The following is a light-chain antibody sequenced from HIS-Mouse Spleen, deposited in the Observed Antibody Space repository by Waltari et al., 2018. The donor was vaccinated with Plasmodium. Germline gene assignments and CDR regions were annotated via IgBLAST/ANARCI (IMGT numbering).Light chain of an antibody. V-gene: IGLV2-23*03. J-gene: IGLJ3*02. CDR2: EGS. CDR3: CSYAGSSTFV. CDR1: SSDVGSSNL. Sequence: QSALTQPASVSGSPGQSITITCTGTSSDVGSSNLVSWYQQHPGKATKLMIYEGSKRPSGVSNRFSGSKSGNTASLTISGLQAEDEADYYCCSYAGSSTFVFGGGTKLTVL.